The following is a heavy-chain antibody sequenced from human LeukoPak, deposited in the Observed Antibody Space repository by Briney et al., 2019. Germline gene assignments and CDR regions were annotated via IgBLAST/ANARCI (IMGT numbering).Heavy chain of an antibody. Sequence: ASVKVSCKASGGTFSSYAISWVRQAPGKGLEWMGGFDPEDDEPIYAQSLQGRVTMTEDTSTDTAYMELSGLTSDDAAVYYCATDVTGAAPYDFWGQGTLVTVS. CDR2: FDPEDDEP. J-gene: IGHJ4*02. CDR3: ATDVTGAAPYDF. D-gene: IGHD2-21*02. V-gene: IGHV1-24*01. CDR1: GGTFSSYA.